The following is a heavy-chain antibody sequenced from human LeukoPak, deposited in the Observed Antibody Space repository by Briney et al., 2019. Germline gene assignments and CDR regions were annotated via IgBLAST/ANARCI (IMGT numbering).Heavy chain of an antibody. CDR1: GFTFSSYW. CDR2: IKQDGTEK. CDR3: ARDVRPDY. V-gene: IGHV3-7*04. J-gene: IGHJ4*02. D-gene: IGHD6-6*01. Sequence: PGGSLRLSCAASGFTFSSYWMSWVRQAPGEGLEWVANIKQDGTEKYYMDSVKGRFSISRDNAKNSLYLQMNALRAEDTAVYCCARDVRPDYWGQGTLVTVPT.